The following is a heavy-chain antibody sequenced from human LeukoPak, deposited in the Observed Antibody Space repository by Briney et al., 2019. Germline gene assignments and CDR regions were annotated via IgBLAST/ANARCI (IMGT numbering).Heavy chain of an antibody. V-gene: IGHV3-30*02. D-gene: IGHD6-13*01. J-gene: IGHJ4*02. Sequence: GGSLRLSCAASGFTFSNYTMNWVRQAPGKGLEWVAFIRYDGSNKYYADSVKGRFTISRDNSKNTLYLQMNSLRAEDTAVYYCAKDLYRQELLVDYWGRGTLVTVSS. CDR1: GFTFSNYT. CDR2: IRYDGSNK. CDR3: AKDLYRQELLVDY.